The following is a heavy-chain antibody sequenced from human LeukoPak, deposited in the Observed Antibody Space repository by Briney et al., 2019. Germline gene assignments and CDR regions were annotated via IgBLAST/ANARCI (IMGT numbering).Heavy chain of an antibody. V-gene: IGHV4-34*01. Sequence: SETLSLTCAVYGGSFSGYYWSWIRQPPGKGLEWIGEINHSGSTNYNPSLRSRVTISVDTSKNQFSLKLSSVTAADTAVYYCARHSDSHWFDPWGQGTLVTVSS. D-gene: IGHD2-21*01. CDR2: INHSGST. J-gene: IGHJ5*02. CDR3: ARHSDSHWFDP. CDR1: GGSFSGYY.